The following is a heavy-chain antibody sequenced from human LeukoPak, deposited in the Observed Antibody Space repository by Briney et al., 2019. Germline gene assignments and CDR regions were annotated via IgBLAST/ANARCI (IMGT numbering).Heavy chain of an antibody. CDR2: INADGSST. V-gene: IGHV3-74*01. D-gene: IGHD2-2*01. CDR1: GFTFNTYW. Sequence: GGSLRLSCAASGFTFNTYWMHWVRQAPGKGLVWVSSINADGSSTSYADSMRGRFTISRDNAKNTLYLQMNSLRAEDTAVYYCATSLAGRDYWGQGTLVTVSS. J-gene: IGHJ4*02. CDR3: ATSLAGRDY.